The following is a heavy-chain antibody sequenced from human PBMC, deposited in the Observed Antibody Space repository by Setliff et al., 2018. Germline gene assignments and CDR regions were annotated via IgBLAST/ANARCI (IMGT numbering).Heavy chain of an antibody. V-gene: IGHV4-39*01. J-gene: IGHJ4*02. CDR2: TSYSGTT. CDR1: GGSISISGYF. D-gene: IGHD6-19*01. CDR3: ARGNSRSSVWYVVPHFDY. Sequence: PSETLSLTCTVSGGSISISGYFWGWIRQPPGKGLEWIGSTSYSGTTYSNSSLKSRLSISVDTSKNQFSLRLKSVTAADTAVYYCARGNSRSSVWYVVPHFDYWGQGTLVTVSS.